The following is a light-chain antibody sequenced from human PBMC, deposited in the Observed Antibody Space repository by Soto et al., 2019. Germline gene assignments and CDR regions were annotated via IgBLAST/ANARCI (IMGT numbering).Light chain of an antibody. CDR1: ESVSSN. CDR3: MQGTHWPRET. J-gene: IGKJ1*01. CDR2: GAS. V-gene: IGKV3-11*01. Sequence: EIVLTQSPATLSLSPGERATLSCRASESVSSNLAWYQQKPGQAPRLLIYGASTSATGIPARFSGSGSGTAFTLKISRVEAEDVGVYYCMQGTHWPRETFGQGTKVDIK.